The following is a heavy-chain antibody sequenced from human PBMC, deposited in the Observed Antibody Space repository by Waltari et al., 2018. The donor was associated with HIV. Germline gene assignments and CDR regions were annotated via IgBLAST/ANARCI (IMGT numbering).Heavy chain of an antibody. J-gene: IGHJ4*02. D-gene: IGHD3-22*01. Sequence: QVLLQESGPGLVKPSETLSLTCTVSGGSITSYYWSWIRQPPGKGLEWIGYIYYRGSTHYNPSLKSRATISVDTSKNQVSLKLSSVTAADTAVYYCASRGMHYYDSSGYYSWGQGTLVTVSS. V-gene: IGHV4-59*01. CDR1: GGSITSYY. CDR2: IYYRGST. CDR3: ASRGMHYYDSSGYYS.